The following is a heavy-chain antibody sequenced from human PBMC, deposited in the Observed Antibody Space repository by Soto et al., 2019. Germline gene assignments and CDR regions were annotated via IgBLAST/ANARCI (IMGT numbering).Heavy chain of an antibody. D-gene: IGHD2-15*01. Sequence: ASVKVSCKVSGYTLTELSMHWVRQAPGKGLEWMGGFDPEDGETIYAQKFQGIVTMTEDTSTDTAYMELSSLRSEDTAVYYCATDRPDCSGGSCYSFLGDYWGQGTLVTVSS. CDR2: FDPEDGET. J-gene: IGHJ4*02. V-gene: IGHV1-24*01. CDR1: GYTLTELS. CDR3: ATDRPDCSGGSCYSFLGDY.